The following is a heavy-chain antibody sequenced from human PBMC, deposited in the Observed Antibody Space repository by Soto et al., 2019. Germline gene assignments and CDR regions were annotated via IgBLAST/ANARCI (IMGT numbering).Heavy chain of an antibody. Sequence: PGGSLRLSCASSGFIFDDYGLNWVRQVPGRGLEWLCHINWNGDSTDYADSVKGRFTISRDNAKNSLYLQMNYLRAEDTAFYYCVRDRHLRYYDEQGADLWGRGTLVTVS. D-gene: IGHD3-9*01. J-gene: IGHJ2*01. CDR2: INWNGDST. CDR1: GFIFDDYG. CDR3: VRDRHLRYYDEQGADL. V-gene: IGHV3-20*04.